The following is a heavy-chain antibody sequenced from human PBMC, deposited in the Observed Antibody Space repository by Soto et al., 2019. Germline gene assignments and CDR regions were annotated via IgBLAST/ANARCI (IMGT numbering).Heavy chain of an antibody. CDR3: ARVTLDYGDYNFDY. Sequence: ASVKVSCKASGGTFSSYAISWVRQAPGQGLEWMGGIIPIFGTANYAQKFQGRVTITADKSTSTAYMELSSLRSEDTAVYYCARVTLDYGDYNFDYWGQGTLVTVYS. D-gene: IGHD4-17*01. J-gene: IGHJ4*02. CDR2: IIPIFGTA. CDR1: GGTFSSYA. V-gene: IGHV1-69*06.